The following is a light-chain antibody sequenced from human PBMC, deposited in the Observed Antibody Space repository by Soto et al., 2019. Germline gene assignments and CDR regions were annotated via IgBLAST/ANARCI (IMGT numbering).Light chain of an antibody. V-gene: IGKV2-24*01. CDR3: MQATQSYT. CDR2: KIS. Sequence: DIVLTQTRLSSPVNLGQPASISCRSSQSLVHIDGNTYFNWLQQRPGQPPRLLIYKISNRFPGVPDRFSGSGAGTDFTLKISRVEAEDVGVYYCMQATQSYTFGQGIRLEIQ. J-gene: IGKJ2*01. CDR1: QSLVHIDGNTY.